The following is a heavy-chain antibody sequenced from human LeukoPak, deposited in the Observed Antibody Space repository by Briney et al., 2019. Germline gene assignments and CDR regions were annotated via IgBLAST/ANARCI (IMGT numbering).Heavy chain of an antibody. CDR2: IYYSGST. CDR1: GGSISSGDYY. J-gene: IGHJ4*02. Sequence: SETLSLTCTVSGGSISSGDYYWSWIRQPPGKGLEWIGYIYYSGSTNYNPSLKSRVTISVDTSKNQFSLKLSSVTAADTAVYYCARASHYYDILTGYYGLDYWGQGTLVTVSS. V-gene: IGHV4-61*08. CDR3: ARASHYYDILTGYYGLDY. D-gene: IGHD3-9*01.